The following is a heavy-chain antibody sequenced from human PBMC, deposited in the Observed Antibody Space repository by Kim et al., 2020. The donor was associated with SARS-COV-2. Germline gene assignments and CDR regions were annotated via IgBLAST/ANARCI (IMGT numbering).Heavy chain of an antibody. J-gene: IGHJ6*02. CDR1: GGSFSGYY. D-gene: IGHD3-9*01. Sequence: SETLSLTCAVYGGSFSGYYWSWIRQPPGKGLEWIGEINHSGSTNYNPSLKSRVTISVDTSKNQFSLKLSSVTAADTAVYYCARGLDIYYYYYGMDVWGQGTTVTVSS. CDR2: INHSGST. V-gene: IGHV4-34*01. CDR3: ARGLDIYYYYYGMDV.